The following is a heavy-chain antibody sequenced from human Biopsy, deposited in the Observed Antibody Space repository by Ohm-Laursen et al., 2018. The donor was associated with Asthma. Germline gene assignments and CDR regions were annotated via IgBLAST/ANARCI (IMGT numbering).Heavy chain of an antibody. D-gene: IGHD2-2*01. CDR3: ARKAGSCISRTCYSLDF. CDR1: GGTFNAYV. Sequence: ASVKVSCKSLGGTFNAYVIGWVRQAPGQGLEWMGGINSVFGTTTYPQKFQDRVTITADDSTSTVYMELSSLRPEDTAVYYCARKAGSCISRTCYSLDFWGQGTLVTVSS. J-gene: IGHJ4*02. V-gene: IGHV1-69*13. CDR2: INSVFGTT.